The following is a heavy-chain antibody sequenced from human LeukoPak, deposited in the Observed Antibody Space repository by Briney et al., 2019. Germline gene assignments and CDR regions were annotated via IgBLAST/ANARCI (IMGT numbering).Heavy chain of an antibody. Sequence: PGGSLRLSCAASGFTFSSYWMSWVRQAPGKGLEWVANIKQDGSEKYYVDSVKGRFTISRDNAKNSLYLQMNSLRAEDTAVYRARDYGSGSADAFDIWGQGTMVTVSS. V-gene: IGHV3-7*01. CDR3: ARDYGSGSADAFDI. CDR2: IKQDGSEK. J-gene: IGHJ3*02. CDR1: GFTFSSYW. D-gene: IGHD3-10*01.